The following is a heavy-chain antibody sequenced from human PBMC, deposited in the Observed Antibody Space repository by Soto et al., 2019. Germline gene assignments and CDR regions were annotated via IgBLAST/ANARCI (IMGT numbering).Heavy chain of an antibody. D-gene: IGHD6-6*01. Sequence: XXTLSLTCAVYGRSFSGYYWRWILQPPGKGLEWIGEINHSGSTNYNPSLKSRVTISVDTSKNQFSLKLSSVTAADTAVYYCARGPRGIAARLYHRDYWGQGTLVTVSS. CDR3: ARGPRGIAARLYHRDY. CDR2: INHSGST. V-gene: IGHV4-34*01. CDR1: GRSFSGYY. J-gene: IGHJ4*02.